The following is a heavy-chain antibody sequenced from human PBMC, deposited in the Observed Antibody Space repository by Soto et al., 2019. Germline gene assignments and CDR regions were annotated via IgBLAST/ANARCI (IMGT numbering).Heavy chain of an antibody. J-gene: IGHJ6*02. CDR3: ARDQEVNYADYWGSDYYGMDV. CDR2: IYHSGST. CDR1: GDSISSGGHY. D-gene: IGHD4-17*01. V-gene: IGHV4-31*03. Sequence: SETLSLTCSVSGDSISSGGHYWSWIRQPPGKGLEWIGYIYHSGSTYYNPSLKSRVTISVDTSKNQFSLKLSSVTAADTAVYYCARDQEVNYADYWGSDYYGMDVWGQGTTVTVSS.